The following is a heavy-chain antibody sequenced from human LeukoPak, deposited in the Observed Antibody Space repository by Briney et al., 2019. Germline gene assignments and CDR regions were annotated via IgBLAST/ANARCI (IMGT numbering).Heavy chain of an antibody. J-gene: IGHJ4*02. D-gene: IGHD4-17*01. CDR2: IIPVFDMT. CDR3: TKGPHDYGDFVYL. CDR1: GDTFDRFP. V-gene: IGHV1-69*04. Sequence: SVKVSCKASGDTFDRFPITRVRLAPGQGLEWMGRIIPVFDMTNYAPKFQGRITMTADSSTTTAYMELSSLKSEDTAVYYCTKGPHDYGDFVYLWGQGTLVTVSS.